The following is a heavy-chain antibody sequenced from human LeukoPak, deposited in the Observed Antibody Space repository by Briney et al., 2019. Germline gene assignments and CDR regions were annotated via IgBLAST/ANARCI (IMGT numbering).Heavy chain of an antibody. CDR1: GGTFSSYA. Sequence: GASVKVSCKASGGTFSSYAISWVRQAPGQGLEWMGRIIPILGIANYAQKFQGRVTITADKSTSTAYMELSSLRSEDTAVYYCAREPHRGPVAGIDYWGQGTLVTVSS. CDR3: AREPHRGPVAGIDY. D-gene: IGHD6-19*01. J-gene: IGHJ4*02. V-gene: IGHV1-69*04. CDR2: IIPILGIA.